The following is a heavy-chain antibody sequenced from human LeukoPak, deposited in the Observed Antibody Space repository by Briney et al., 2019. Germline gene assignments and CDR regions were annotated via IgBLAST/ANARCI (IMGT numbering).Heavy chain of an antibody. CDR1: GYTFISYG. V-gene: IGHV1-18*01. CDR3: ARVKSSSYYFDD. CDR2: ISAYNGNT. Sequence: ASVKVSCKASGYTFISYGISWMRQAPGQGLEWVGWISAYNGNTNYAQKLQGRVTMTTDTSTSTAYMALRSLRSDDTAVYYCARVKSSSYYFDDWGQGTVVTVSS. D-gene: IGHD6-6*01. J-gene: IGHJ4*02.